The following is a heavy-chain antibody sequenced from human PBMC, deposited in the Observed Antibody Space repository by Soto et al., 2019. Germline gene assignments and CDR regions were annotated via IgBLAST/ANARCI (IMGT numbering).Heavy chain of an antibody. J-gene: IGHJ4*02. V-gene: IGHV3-30-3*01. CDR3: ARDGYGGNYFDY. Sequence: GGSLRLSCAASGFTFSSYAMHWVRQAPGKGLEWVAVISYDGSNKYYADSVKGRFTISRDNSKNTLYLQMNSLRAEDTAVYYCARDGYGGNYFDYWGQGTLVTVSS. CDR2: ISYDGSNK. D-gene: IGHD4-17*01. CDR1: GFTFSSYA.